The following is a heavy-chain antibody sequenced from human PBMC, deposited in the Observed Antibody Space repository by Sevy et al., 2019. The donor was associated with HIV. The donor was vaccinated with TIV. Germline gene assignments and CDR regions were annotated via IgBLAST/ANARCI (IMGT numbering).Heavy chain of an antibody. J-gene: IGHJ4*02. CDR3: ARAAGYSTDWYPSDY. CDR1: EFMFSTYA. Sequence: GGSLRLSCAASEFMFSTYAMHWVRQAPGKGLEWEAVISYDGSSHYYADSVKGRFTISRDNSKNTLFLQMNSLRLEDTAFYYCARAAGYSTDWYPSDYWGQGTLVTVSS. CDR2: ISYDGSSH. D-gene: IGHD6-19*01. V-gene: IGHV3-30-3*01.